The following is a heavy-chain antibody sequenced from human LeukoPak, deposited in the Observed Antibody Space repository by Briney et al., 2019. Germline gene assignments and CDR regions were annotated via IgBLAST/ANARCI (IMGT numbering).Heavy chain of an antibody. V-gene: IGHV3-23*01. CDR2: ISGSGGST. CDR1: GFSFSNYA. CDR3: ASSGRGYSYGSETPFDY. Sequence: GGSLRLSCAASGFSFSNYAMSWVRQAPGKGLEWVSAISGSGGSTYYADSVKGRFTVSRDTSKNTLYLQMNSLRAEDTAVYYCASSGRGYSYGSETPFDYWGQGTLVTVPS. D-gene: IGHD5-18*01. J-gene: IGHJ4*02.